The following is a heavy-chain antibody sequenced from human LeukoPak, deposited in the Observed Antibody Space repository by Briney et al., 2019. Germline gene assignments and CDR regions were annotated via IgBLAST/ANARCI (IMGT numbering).Heavy chain of an antibody. V-gene: IGHV1-69*04. CDR1: GGTFSSYA. CDR2: IIPIFGIA. D-gene: IGHD3-3*01. J-gene: IGHJ6*02. CDR3: ARARVVLRYYYYGMDV. Sequence: GSSVKVYCKASGGTFSSYAISWVRQAPGQGLEWMGRIIPIFGIANYAQKFQRRVTITADKSTSTAYMELSSLRSEDTAVYYCARARVVLRYYYYGMDVWGQGTTVTVSS.